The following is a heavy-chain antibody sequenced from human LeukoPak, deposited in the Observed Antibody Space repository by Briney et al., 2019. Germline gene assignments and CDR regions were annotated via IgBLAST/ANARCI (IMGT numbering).Heavy chain of an antibody. Sequence: GGSLRLSCAGSGFTFSSYSMNWVRQAPGKGLEWVSSIGSSSRYNHYADSVKGRFTISRDNAKNSLYLQMNSLRAEDTAVYYCARDPGTSPGYHYYYAMDVWGQGTTVTVSS. CDR1: GFTFSSYS. V-gene: IGHV3-21*01. CDR3: ARDPGTSPGYHYYYAMDV. J-gene: IGHJ6*02. CDR2: IGSSSRYN.